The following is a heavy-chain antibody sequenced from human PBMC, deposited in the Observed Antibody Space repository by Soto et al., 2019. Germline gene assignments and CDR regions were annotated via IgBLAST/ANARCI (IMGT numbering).Heavy chain of an antibody. CDR3: ARGSGIVALPGELEDVNHDY. CDR1: GQPFSGHS. D-gene: IGHD1-1*01. CDR2: INESGST. J-gene: IGHJ4*02. V-gene: IGHV4-34*01. Sequence: QVQLQQWGAGLVKPSETLSLSCAVYGQPFSGHSWAWIRQPPGKGLEWIGEINESGSTYYNPSLKRRFTTSTDTSKNQFSLKLSSVIAADTAAYFCARGSGIVALPGELEDVNHDYWGQGTLVNFSS.